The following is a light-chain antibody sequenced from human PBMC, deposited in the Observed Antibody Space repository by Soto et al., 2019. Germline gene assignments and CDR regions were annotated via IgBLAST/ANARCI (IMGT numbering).Light chain of an antibody. CDR1: QGISNY. CDR3: QQLNIYPLT. CDR2: AAS. Sequence: DIQLTQSPSFLSASVGDRVTITCRASQGISNYLVWYQQKPGKAPKLLIYAASTLQSGVPSRFRGSASGTEFTLTISSLRPEDVATYYCQQLNIYPLTFGGGTKVEIK. J-gene: IGKJ4*01. V-gene: IGKV1-9*01.